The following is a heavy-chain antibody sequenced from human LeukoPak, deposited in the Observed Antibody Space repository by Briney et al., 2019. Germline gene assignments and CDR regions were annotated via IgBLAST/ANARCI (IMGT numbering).Heavy chain of an antibody. CDR3: ATESSLSN. CDR1: GLTFSSLA. J-gene: IGHJ4*02. Sequence: GGSLRLSCAASGLTFSSLAMDWVRQAPGKGLEWVGDISYDGTYASYAASVRGRLIISRDNSKNTLYLQMNSLRTEDTAVYYCATESSLSNWGLGTLVTVSS. CDR2: ISYDGTYA. V-gene: IGHV3-30*04. D-gene: IGHD2/OR15-2a*01.